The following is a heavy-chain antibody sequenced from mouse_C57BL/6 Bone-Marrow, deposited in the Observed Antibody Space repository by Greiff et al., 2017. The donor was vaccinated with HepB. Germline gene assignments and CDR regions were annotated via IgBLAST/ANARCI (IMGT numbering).Heavy chain of an antibody. CDR2: INPSSGYT. CDR3: VRGRVYYGSSDAMDY. V-gene: IGHV1-4*01. J-gene: IGHJ4*01. Sequence: QVQLKESGAELARPGASVKMSCKASGYTFTSYTMHWVKQRPGQGLEWIGYINPSSGYTKYNQKFKDKATLTADKSSSTAYMQLSSLTSEDSAVYYCVRGRVYYGSSDAMDYWGQGTSVTVSS. CDR1: GYTFTSYT. D-gene: IGHD1-1*01.